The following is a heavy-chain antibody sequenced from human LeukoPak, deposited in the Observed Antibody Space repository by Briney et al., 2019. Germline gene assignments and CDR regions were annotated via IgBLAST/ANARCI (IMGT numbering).Heavy chain of an antibody. Sequence: PSETLSLTCTVSGGSISSYYWSWIRQPPGKGLEWIGEINHSGSTNYNPSLKSRVTISVDTSKNQFSLKLSSVTAADTAVYYCARGPYCSSTSCYRGYYYYGMDVWGQGTTVTVSS. CDR3: ARGPYCSSTSCYRGYYYYGMDV. D-gene: IGHD2-2*01. CDR2: INHSGST. J-gene: IGHJ6*02. CDR1: GGSISSYY. V-gene: IGHV4-34*01.